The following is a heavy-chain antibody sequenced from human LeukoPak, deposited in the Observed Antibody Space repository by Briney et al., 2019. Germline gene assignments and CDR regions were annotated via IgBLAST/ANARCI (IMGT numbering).Heavy chain of an antibody. Sequence: SGGSLRLSCVASGFSIYTYGMNWVRQAPGKGLEWVATISDVGLNTYYSDSVKGRFTISRDDSNNALSLEMTSLRSEDTAIYYCARRALRGQTVRGGHHLGPWGLGTLVAVSS. J-gene: IGHJ5*02. CDR3: ARRALRGQTVRGGHHLGP. CDR2: ISDVGLNT. CDR1: GFSIYTYG. D-gene: IGHD1-14*01. V-gene: IGHV3-30*03.